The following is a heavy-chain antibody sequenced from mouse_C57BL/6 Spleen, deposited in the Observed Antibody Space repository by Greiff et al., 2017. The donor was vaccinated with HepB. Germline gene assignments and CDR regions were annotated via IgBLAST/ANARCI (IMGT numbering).Heavy chain of an antibody. V-gene: IGHV5-17*01. D-gene: IGHD1-1*01. J-gene: IGHJ4*01. Sequence: VQLVESGGGLVKPGGSLKLSCAASGFTFSDYGMHWVRQAPEKGLEWVAYISSGSSTIYYADTVKGRFTISRDNAKNTLFLQMTSLRSEDTAMYYCARRTVVAPYYAMDYWGQGTSVTVSS. CDR1: GFTFSDYG. CDR2: ISSGSSTI. CDR3: ARRTVVAPYYAMDY.